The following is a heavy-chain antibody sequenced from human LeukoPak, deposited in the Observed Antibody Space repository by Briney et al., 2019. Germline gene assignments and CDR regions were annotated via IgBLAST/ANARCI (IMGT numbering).Heavy chain of an antibody. Sequence: ASVKVSCKASGGTFSSYAISWVRQAPGQGLEWMGRIIPILGIANYAQKFQGRVTITADKSTSTAYMGLSSLRSEDTAVYYCARVGTRSGSYYSADAFDIWGQGTMVTVSS. V-gene: IGHV1-69*04. J-gene: IGHJ3*02. CDR1: GGTFSSYA. D-gene: IGHD1-26*01. CDR2: IIPILGIA. CDR3: ARVGTRSGSYYSADAFDI.